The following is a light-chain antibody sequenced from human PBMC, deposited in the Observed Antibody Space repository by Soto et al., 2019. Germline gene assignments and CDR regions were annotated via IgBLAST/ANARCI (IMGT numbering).Light chain of an antibody. J-gene: IGKJ4*02. CDR2: ATS. CDR1: QAISSY. Sequence: DIQLTQSPSSLSASVGDRVTITCRASQAISSYLAWYQQKQGKVPELLIYATSTLQSGAPSRFSGSGAGTDFTLTISSLQPEDVATYYCHKGNHAPTFGGGNKVEIK. CDR3: HKGNHAPT. V-gene: IGKV1-27*01.